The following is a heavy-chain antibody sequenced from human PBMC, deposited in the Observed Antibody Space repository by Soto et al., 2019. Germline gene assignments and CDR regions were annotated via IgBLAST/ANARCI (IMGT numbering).Heavy chain of an antibody. D-gene: IGHD6-19*01. CDR2: ISSGSSTI. CDR1: GFTFSSYN. Sequence: EVQLVESGGGLVQPGGSLRLSCAASGFTFSSYNMTWVRQAPGKGLEWVSYISSGSSTIYYADSVKGRFTISRDNAKNSLYLQMNILRDEDTAVYYCARSKQGLVGGFDYWGHGTLVTVAS. J-gene: IGHJ4*01. CDR3: ARSKQGLVGGFDY. V-gene: IGHV3-48*02.